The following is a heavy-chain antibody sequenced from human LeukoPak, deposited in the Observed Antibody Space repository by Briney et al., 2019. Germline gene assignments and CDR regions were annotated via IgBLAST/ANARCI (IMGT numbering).Heavy chain of an antibody. J-gene: IGHJ6*02. CDR1: GFTFSSYA. V-gene: IGHV3-23*01. D-gene: IGHD3-16*01. Sequence: GGSLRLSCAASGFTFSSYAVSWVRQAPGKGLEWVSAISGSGGSTYYADSVKGRFTISRDNSKNTLYLQMNSLRAEDTAVYYCAKDRLIGVSGYYGMDVWGQGTTVTVSS. CDR3: AKDRLIGVSGYYGMDV. CDR2: ISGSGGST.